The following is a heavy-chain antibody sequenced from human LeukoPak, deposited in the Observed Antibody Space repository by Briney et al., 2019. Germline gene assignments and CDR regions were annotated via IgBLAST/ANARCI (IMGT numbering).Heavy chain of an antibody. CDR1: GGSISDYY. CDR2: IYPSGRT. V-gene: IGHV4-4*07. CDR3: ARDVGVGATRSPFCLDY. D-gene: IGHD1-26*01. Sequence: SETLSLTCSVSGGSISDYYWSWIRQPAGKGLEWIGCIYPSGRTNYNPSLQSRVTMSVDTSKNQFSLKLSSVTAEDTAVYYCARDVGVGATRSPFCLDYWGQGTLVTVSS. J-gene: IGHJ4*02.